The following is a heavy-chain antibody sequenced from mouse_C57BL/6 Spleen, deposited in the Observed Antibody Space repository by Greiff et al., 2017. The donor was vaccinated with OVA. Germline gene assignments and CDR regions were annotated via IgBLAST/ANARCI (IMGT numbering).Heavy chain of an antibody. Sequence: EVQLQQSGPELVKPGASVKISCKASGYTFTDYYMNWVKQSHGKSLELIGDINPNNGGTSYNQKFKGKATLTVAKSSSTAYMELRSLTSEDSAVYYCARYPTYYYGSSSAWFAYWGQGTLVTVSA. J-gene: IGHJ3*01. CDR1: GYTFTDYY. CDR2: INPNNGGT. CDR3: ARYPTYYYGSSSAWFAY. D-gene: IGHD1-1*01. V-gene: IGHV1-26*01.